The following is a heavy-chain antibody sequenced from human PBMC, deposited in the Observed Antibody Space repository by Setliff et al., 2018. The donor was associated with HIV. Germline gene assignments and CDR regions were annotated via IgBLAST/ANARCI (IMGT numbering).Heavy chain of an antibody. V-gene: IGHV1-18*01. Sequence: RASVKVSCKASGGTFSSYPISWVRQAPGQGLEWMGWIDSNNGNRNFAQKFRGRVTMTTDISTNTAYMEVRSLSFDDTAVYYCVRLTADRTNYYYYMDVWGKGTTVTVSS. D-gene: IGHD2-8*01. CDR1: GGTFSSYP. CDR3: VRLTADRTNYYYYMDV. J-gene: IGHJ6*03. CDR2: IDSNNGNR.